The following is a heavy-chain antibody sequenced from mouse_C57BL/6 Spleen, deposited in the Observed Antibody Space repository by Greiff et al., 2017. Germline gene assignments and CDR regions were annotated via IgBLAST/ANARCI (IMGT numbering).Heavy chain of an antibody. Sequence: EVKVVESGEGLVKPGGSLKLSCAASGFTFSSYAMSWVRQTPEKRLEWVAYISSGGDYIYYADTVKGRFTISRDNARNTLYLQMSSLKTEDTAMYYCTRVRYGYDGNFAYWGQGTLVTVSA. CDR2: ISSGGDYI. V-gene: IGHV5-9-1*02. CDR3: TRVRYGYDGNFAY. J-gene: IGHJ3*01. D-gene: IGHD2-2*01. CDR1: GFTFSSYA.